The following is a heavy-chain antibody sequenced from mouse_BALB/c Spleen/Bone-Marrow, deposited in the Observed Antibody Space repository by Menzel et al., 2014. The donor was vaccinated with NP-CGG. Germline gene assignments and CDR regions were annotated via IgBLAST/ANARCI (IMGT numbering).Heavy chain of an antibody. CDR2: IDTSDSYI. Sequence: QVQLQQSGAELVMPGASVKMSCKASGYTFTDYWMHWVKQRPGQGLEWIGAIDTSDSYISYNQKFKGKATLTVDESSSTAYMRFSSLTSEDSAVYHCARSDYRYDPLANWGQGTLVTVSA. J-gene: IGHJ3*01. CDR1: GYTFTDYW. V-gene: IGHV1-69*01. CDR3: ARSDYRYDPLAN. D-gene: IGHD2-14*01.